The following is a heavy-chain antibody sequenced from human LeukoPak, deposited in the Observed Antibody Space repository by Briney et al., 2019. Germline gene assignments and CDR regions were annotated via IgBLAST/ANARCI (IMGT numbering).Heavy chain of an antibody. CDR1: GYTFTGYY. J-gene: IGHJ4*02. Sequence: ASVKVSCKASGYTFTGYYMHWVRQAPGQGLEWMGWINPNSGGTNYAQKFQGRVTMTRNTSISTAYMELSRLRSDDTAVYYCARRWEVAASAYFFDYWGQGTLVTVSS. V-gene: IGHV1-2*02. D-gene: IGHD6-13*01. CDR2: INPNSGGT. CDR3: ARRWEVAASAYFFDY.